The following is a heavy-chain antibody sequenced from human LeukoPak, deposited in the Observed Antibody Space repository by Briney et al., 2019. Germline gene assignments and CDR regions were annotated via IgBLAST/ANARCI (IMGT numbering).Heavy chain of an antibody. J-gene: IGHJ4*02. V-gene: IGHV3-30-3*01. D-gene: IGHD3-3*01. Sequence: GRSLRLSCAASGFTFSSYAMHWVRQAPGKGLEWVAVISYDGSNKYYADSVKGRFTISRDNSKNTLYLQMNNLRAEDTAVYYCAKDLGLWSGYYTFDYWGQGTLVTVSS. CDR1: GFTFSSYA. CDR3: AKDLGLWSGYYTFDY. CDR2: ISYDGSNK.